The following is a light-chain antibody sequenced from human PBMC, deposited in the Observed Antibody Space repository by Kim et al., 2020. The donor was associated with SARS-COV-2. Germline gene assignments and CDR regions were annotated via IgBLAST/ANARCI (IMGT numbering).Light chain of an antibody. CDR3: QQYGSPLLT. CDR2: GAS. J-gene: IGKJ4*01. V-gene: IGKV3-20*01. CDR1: QSVTSSY. Sequence: SPGERATLSCRASQSVTSSYLASYQQKPGQAPRLIIYGASSRASGMPDRFSGSGSGTDFTLTISRLEPEDFAVYYCQQYGSPLLTFGGGTKVDIK.